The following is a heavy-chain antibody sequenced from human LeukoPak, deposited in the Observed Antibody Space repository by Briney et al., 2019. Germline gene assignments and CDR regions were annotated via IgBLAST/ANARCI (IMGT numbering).Heavy chain of an antibody. V-gene: IGHV3-30*02. CDR1: GFTFSSYG. D-gene: IGHD2-2*02. J-gene: IGHJ4*02. Sequence: GGSLRLSCAASGFTFSSYGMHWVRQAPGKGLEWVAFIRYDGSNKHYADSVKGRFTISRDNSKNTLYLQMNSLRAEDTAVYYCAKILEGYQLLYATADYWGQGTLVTVSS. CDR2: IRYDGSNK. CDR3: AKILEGYQLLYATADY.